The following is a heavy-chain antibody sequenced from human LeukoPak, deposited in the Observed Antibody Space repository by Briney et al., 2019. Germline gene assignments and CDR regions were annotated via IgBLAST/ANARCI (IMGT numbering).Heavy chain of an antibody. D-gene: IGHD4-11*01. CDR1: GFTFSSYA. V-gene: IGHV3-30-3*01. CDR2: ISYDGSNK. CDR3: AKDLETTPTGGMDV. J-gene: IGHJ6*02. Sequence: PGRSPRLSCAASGFTFSSYAMHWVRQAPGKGLEWVAVISYDGSNKYYADSVKGRFTISRDSSKNTLYLQMNSLRAEDTAVYNCAKDLETTPTGGMDVWGQGTTVTVSS.